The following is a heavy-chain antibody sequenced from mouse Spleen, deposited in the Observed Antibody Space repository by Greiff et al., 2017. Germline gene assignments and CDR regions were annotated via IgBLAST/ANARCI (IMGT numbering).Heavy chain of an antibody. CDR3: ARDFSSSYWYFDV. J-gene: IGHJ1*03. CDR2: ISDGGSYT. Sequence: EVMLVESGGGLVKPGGSLKLSCAASGFTFSSYAMSWVRQTPEKRLEWVATISDGGSYTYYPDNVKGRFTISRDNAKNNLYLQMSHLKSEDTAMYYCARDFSSSYWYFDVWGTGTTVTVSS. D-gene: IGHD1-1*01. CDR1: GFTFSSYA. V-gene: IGHV5-4*01.